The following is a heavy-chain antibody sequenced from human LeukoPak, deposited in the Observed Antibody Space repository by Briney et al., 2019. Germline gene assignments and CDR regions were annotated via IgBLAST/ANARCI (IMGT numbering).Heavy chain of an antibody. CDR1: GFTFSSHW. Sequence: GGSLRLSCAASGFTFSSHWMSWVRQAPGKGLEWVANIKQDGSEKNYVDSVKGRFTISRDNAKNSLYLQMNSLRAEDTAVYYCARVGGSNGGQGGDYWGQGTLVTVSS. CDR2: IKQDGSEK. J-gene: IGHJ4*02. D-gene: IGHD3-16*01. V-gene: IGHV3-7*01. CDR3: ARVGGSNGGQGGDY.